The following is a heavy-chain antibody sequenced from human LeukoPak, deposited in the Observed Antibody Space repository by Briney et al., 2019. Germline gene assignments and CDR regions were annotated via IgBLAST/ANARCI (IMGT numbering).Heavy chain of an antibody. CDR3: AKRRITCSGGSCYAAGEFDP. CDR1: GFTFSSYA. V-gene: IGHV3-23*01. CDR2: ISGSGGST. D-gene: IGHD2-15*01. Sequence: GGPLRLSCAASGFTFSSYAMSWVPQAPGKGLEWVSAISGSGGSTYYADSVKGRFTISRDNSKNTLYLQMNSPRAEDTAVYYCAKRRITCSGGSCYAAGEFDPWGQGTLVTVSS. J-gene: IGHJ5*02.